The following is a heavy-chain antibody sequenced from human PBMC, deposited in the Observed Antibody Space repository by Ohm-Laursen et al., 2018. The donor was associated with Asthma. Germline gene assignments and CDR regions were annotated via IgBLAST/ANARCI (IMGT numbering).Heavy chain of an antibody. J-gene: IGHJ4*02. D-gene: IGHD1-1*01. CDR1: GFTFSFYG. CDR2: IWYEGSNT. V-gene: IGHV3-33*03. Sequence: SLRLSCTASGFTFSFYGMHWVRQAPGKGLEWVAFIWYEGSNTYYADSVKSRFTISRDDAQNTVYLQMNSLRVDDTAVYYCARGNLEGLLWGQGTLVTVSS. CDR3: ARGNLEGLL.